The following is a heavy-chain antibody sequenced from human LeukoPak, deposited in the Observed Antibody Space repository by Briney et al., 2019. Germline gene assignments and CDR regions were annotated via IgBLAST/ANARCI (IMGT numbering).Heavy chain of an antibody. V-gene: IGHV1-2*02. CDR3: ARGEGAAAGSSHIWFDP. CDR1: GYTFTGYY. D-gene: IGHD6-13*01. Sequence: ASVKVSCKASGYTFTGYYMHWVRQAPGQGLEWMGWINPNSGGTNYAQKFQGRVTMTRDTSISTAYMELSRLRSDDTAVYYCARGEGAAAGSSHIWFDPWGQGTLVTVSS. CDR2: INPNSGGT. J-gene: IGHJ5*02.